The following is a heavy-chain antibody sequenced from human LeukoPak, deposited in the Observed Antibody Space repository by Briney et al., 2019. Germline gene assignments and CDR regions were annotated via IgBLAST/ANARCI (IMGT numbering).Heavy chain of an antibody. CDR3: AKEGAAAGTGYFDY. Sequence: GGSLRLSCAASGFTVSSNYMSWVRQAPGKGLEWVSVIYSGGSTYYADSVKGRFTTSRDNSKNTLYLQVNSLRAEDTAVYYCAKEGAAAGTGYFDYWGQGTLVTVSS. CDR2: IYSGGST. V-gene: IGHV3-53*01. CDR1: GFTVSSNY. D-gene: IGHD6-13*01. J-gene: IGHJ4*02.